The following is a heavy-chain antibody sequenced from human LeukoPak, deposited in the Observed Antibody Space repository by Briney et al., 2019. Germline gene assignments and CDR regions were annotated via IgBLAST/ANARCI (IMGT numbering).Heavy chain of an antibody. V-gene: IGHV3-23*01. CDR1: GFTFSTFA. CDR2: ITGTHYTT. Sequence: GGSLRLSCAASGFTFSTFAMTWVRQAPGKGLEWVSSITGTHYTTHNTDSVKGRFTISRDNSKNTLYLQMNSLRAEDTAGYYCAKEEGRGELVAKKTYYYYGMDVWGQGTTVTVSS. CDR3: AKEEGRGELVAKKTYYYYGMDV. D-gene: IGHD3-16*01. J-gene: IGHJ6*02.